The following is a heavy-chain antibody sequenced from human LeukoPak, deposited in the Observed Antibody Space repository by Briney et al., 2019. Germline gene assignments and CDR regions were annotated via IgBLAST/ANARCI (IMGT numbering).Heavy chain of an antibody. D-gene: IGHD3-22*01. CDR1: GFTFSSDA. CDR2: IGASGADT. V-gene: IGHV3-23*01. Sequence: PGGSLRLSCEAAGFTFSSDAMAGGRQAPGKGLEWVSVIGASGADTYYSDSAKGRFTVSRDNSKDTLFLHMSSLRAEDTAVYFCATRPRDSSGYYLGAFDGWGQGTTVTVSS. CDR3: ATRPRDSSGYYLGAFDG. J-gene: IGHJ3*01.